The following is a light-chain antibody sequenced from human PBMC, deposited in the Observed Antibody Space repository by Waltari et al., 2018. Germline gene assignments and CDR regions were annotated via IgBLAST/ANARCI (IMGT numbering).Light chain of an antibody. CDR2: EVN. J-gene: IGLJ2*01. V-gene: IGLV2-8*01. CDR1: SSDVGIYDW. CDR3: SSYAGDDNFVV. Sequence: QSALTQPPSASGSPGQSVTITCTGTSSDVGIYDWVSWYQQHPGKAPKLIGFEVNKWPSGVRPRFSGSKSGNTAFLTISGLQPEDEADYYCSSYAGDDNFVVFGGGTKLTVL.